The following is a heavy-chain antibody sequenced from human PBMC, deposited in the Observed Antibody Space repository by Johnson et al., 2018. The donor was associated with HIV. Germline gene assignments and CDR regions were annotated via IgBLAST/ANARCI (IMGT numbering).Heavy chain of an antibody. V-gene: IGHV3-33*08. J-gene: IGHJ3*01. CDR1: GFTFSSYA. CDR2: ISFDGSDK. Sequence: VQVVESGGGVVQPGRSLRLSCAASGFTFSSYAMHWVRQAPGKGLEWVAVISFDGSDKYYADSVKGRFTISRDNSKNTLYLQMNSLRAEDTALYYCAREPRGWGQGTMVTVSS. CDR3: AREPRG.